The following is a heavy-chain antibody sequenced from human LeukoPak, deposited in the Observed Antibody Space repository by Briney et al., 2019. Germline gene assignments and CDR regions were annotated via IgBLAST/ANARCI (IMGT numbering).Heavy chain of an antibody. D-gene: IGHD5-24*01. CDR2: INPSGGST. V-gene: IGHV1-46*01. J-gene: IGHJ4*02. CDR3: ARGLSGVEMATIPYYFDY. CDR1: GYTFTSYY. Sequence: ASVKVSCKASGYTFTSYYMHWVRQAPGQGLEWMGIINPSGGSTSYAQKFQGRVTMTRDTSTSTVYMELSSLRSEDTAVYYCARGLSGVEMATIPYYFDYWGQGTLVTVSS.